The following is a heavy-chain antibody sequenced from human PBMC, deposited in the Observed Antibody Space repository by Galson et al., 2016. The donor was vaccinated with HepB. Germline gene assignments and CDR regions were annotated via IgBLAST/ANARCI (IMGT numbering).Heavy chain of an antibody. V-gene: IGHV3-9*01. CDR1: GFSFDDYA. CDR2: ISWNSYMI. Sequence: SLRLSCAVSGFSFDDYAMHWVRQAPGKGLEWVSGISWNSYMIDYADSVKGRFTISRDNAKNSLHLQMNSLRPEDTAFYYCARSSRPPARLVYFDHWGQGTLVTVSS. J-gene: IGHJ4*02. CDR3: ARSSRPPARLVYFDH. D-gene: IGHD5-12*01.